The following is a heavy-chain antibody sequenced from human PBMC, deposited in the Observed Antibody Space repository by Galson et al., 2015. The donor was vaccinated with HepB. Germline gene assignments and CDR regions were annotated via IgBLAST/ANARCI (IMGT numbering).Heavy chain of an antibody. J-gene: IGHJ3*02. Sequence: SLRLSCAASGFTFSSYGMHWVRQAPGKGLEWVAVISYEGSYKFYADSVKGRFTISRDNSKNTLYLQMNSLRAEDTAVYYCAKDRGSSRFTGAFDIWGQGTMVAVSS. V-gene: IGHV3-30*18. D-gene: IGHD6-13*01. CDR1: GFTFSSYG. CDR3: AKDRGSSRFTGAFDI. CDR2: ISYEGSYK.